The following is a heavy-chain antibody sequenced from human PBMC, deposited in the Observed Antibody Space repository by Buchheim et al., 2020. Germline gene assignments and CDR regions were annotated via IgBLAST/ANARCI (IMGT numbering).Heavy chain of an antibody. Sequence: EVQLVESGGGLVQPGGSLRLSCRGSGFTFPGYWMSWVRQAPGKGLEWVANINKDGSERYHVDSVKRRFTVSRDNAEKSLFLQMNSLRGEDTAVYYCARGHTSSAGIYWGQGTL. D-gene: IGHD6-13*01. CDR2: INKDGSER. J-gene: IGHJ4*02. V-gene: IGHV3-7*01. CDR1: GFTFPGYW. CDR3: ARGHTSSAGIY.